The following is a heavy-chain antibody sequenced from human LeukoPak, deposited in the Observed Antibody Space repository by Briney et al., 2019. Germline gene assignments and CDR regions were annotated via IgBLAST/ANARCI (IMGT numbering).Heavy chain of an antibody. J-gene: IGHJ4*02. D-gene: IGHD3-3*01. Sequence: SETLSLTCTVSGDSIGTNYWHWVRQPPGKGLEWIGFINYSGNTNHNPSLKSRVTISVDTSKNQVSLKVTSVTAADTAVYYCASLNGSGYYFDYWGRGTLVTVSS. V-gene: IGHV4-59*08. CDR1: GDSIGTNY. CDR2: INYSGNT. CDR3: ASLNGSGYYFDY.